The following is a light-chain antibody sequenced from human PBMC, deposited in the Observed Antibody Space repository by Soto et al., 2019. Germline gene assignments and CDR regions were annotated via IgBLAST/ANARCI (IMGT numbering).Light chain of an antibody. CDR1: NSDVGTYNY. V-gene: IGLV2-14*01. CDR2: EVS. J-gene: IGLJ1*01. CDR3: SSYTSDSTYV. Sequence: QSALAQPPSASGSPGQSVTITCTGTNSDVGTYNYVSWYQQHPGKAPKLVIYEVSDRPSGVSSRFSGSKSGNTASLTISGLQAEDEADYYCSSYTSDSTYVFGTGTKLTVL.